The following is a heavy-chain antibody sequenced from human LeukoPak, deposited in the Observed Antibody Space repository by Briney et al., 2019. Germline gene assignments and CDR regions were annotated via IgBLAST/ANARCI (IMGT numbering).Heavy chain of an antibody. D-gene: IGHD2-15*01. Sequence: ASVKVSCKASGYTFTGYYMHWVRQAPRQGFEWMGWINPNSGGTNYAQKFQGRVTMTRDTSISTAYMELSRLRSDDTAVYYCARGGCSGGSCYDTFYWFDPWGQGTLVTVSS. J-gene: IGHJ5*02. CDR2: INPNSGGT. CDR3: ARGGCSGGSCYDTFYWFDP. V-gene: IGHV1-2*02. CDR1: GYTFTGYY.